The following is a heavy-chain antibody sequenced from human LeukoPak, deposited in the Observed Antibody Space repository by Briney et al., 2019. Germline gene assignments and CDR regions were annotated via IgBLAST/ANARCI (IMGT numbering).Heavy chain of an antibody. D-gene: IGHD6-13*01. J-gene: IGHJ6*03. Sequence: PSQTLSLTCTVSGGSISSGGYYWSWIRQHPGKGLEWIGYIYYSGSTYYNPSLKSRVTIPVDTSKSQFSLKLSSVTAADTAVYYCARVGGSHRFYYYYYMDVWGKGTTVTVSS. CDR1: GGSISSGGYY. CDR2: IYYSGST. V-gene: IGHV4-31*03. CDR3: ARVGGSHRFYYYYYMDV.